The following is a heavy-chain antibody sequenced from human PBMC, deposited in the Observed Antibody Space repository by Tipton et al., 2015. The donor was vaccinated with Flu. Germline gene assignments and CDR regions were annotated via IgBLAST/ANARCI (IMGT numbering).Heavy chain of an antibody. V-gene: IGHV1-46*01. CDR1: GYTFTSYY. D-gene: IGHD1-26*01. CDR2: INPSGGST. CDR3: ARDAGSGSYYQPFDY. J-gene: IGHJ4*02. Sequence: VQLVQSGAEVKKPGASVKVSCKASGYTFTSYYMHWVRQAPGQGLEWMGIINPSGGSTSYAQKFQGRVTMTRDTSTSTVYMELSSLRSEDTAVYYCARDAGSGSYYQPFDYWGQGTLVTVSS.